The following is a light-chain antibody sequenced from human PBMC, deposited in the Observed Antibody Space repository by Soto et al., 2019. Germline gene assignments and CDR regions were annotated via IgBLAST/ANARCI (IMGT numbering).Light chain of an antibody. CDR1: QGVSTW. CDR2: TAS. V-gene: IGKV1-12*01. Sequence: IHMTHSPAALSSSVGDRVPITCRASQGVSTWLAWYQQKPGKAPKLLIYTASGLQSGVPSRFSGSGSGTDFTLTINGLQPEDFATYYCQQAASFPITFGQGTRLEIK. J-gene: IGKJ5*01. CDR3: QQAASFPIT.